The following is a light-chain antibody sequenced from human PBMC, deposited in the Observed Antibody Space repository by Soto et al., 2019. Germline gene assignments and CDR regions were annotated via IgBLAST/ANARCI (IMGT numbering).Light chain of an antibody. CDR2: GAS. V-gene: IGKV3-15*01. J-gene: IGKJ1*01. CDR1: QSISVTY. Sequence: EIVLTQSPGTLSLSPGERATLSCRASQSISVTYLAWYQQRPGQAPRLLIYGASTRATGIPARFSASGSGTEFTLTISSLQSEDFAVYYCQQYDTWTWTFGLGTKVEIK. CDR3: QQYDTWTWT.